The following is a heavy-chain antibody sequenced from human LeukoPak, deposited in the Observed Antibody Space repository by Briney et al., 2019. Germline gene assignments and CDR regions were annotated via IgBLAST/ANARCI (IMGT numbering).Heavy chain of an antibody. CDR2: IDPSDSYT. J-gene: IGHJ5*02. CDR1: GYSFTSYW. V-gene: IGHV5-10-1*01. D-gene: IGHD2-2*01. Sequence: GESLKISCKGSGYSFTSYWISWVRQMPGKGLEWMGRIDPSDSYTNYSPSFQGHVTISADKSISTAYLQWSSLKASDTAMYYCARAIVVPAAKSGRWFDPWGQGTLVTVSS. CDR3: ARAIVVPAAKSGRWFDP.